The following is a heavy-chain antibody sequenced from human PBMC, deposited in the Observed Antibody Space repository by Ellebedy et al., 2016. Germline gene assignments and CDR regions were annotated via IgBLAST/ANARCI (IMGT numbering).Heavy chain of an antibody. D-gene: IGHD4-17*01. V-gene: IGHV3-30*18. J-gene: IGHJ3*02. CDR2: ISYDGSNK. Sequence: GESLKISXAASGFTFSRYGIHWVRQAPGKGLEWVAVISYDGSNKYYADSMKGRFTISRDNSKNTLYLQMNSLRAEDTAVYYCAKGSTTVTTADAFDIWGQGTMVTVSS. CDR1: GFTFSRYG. CDR3: AKGSTTVTTADAFDI.